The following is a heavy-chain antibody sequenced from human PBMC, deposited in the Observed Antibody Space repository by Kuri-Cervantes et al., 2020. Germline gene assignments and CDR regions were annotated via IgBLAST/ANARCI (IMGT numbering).Heavy chain of an antibody. CDR2: IKQDGSEK. Sequence: GESLKISCAASGFTFSSYWMSWVRQAPGKGLEWVASIKQDGSEKYYVDSVKGRFTISRDNAKNSLYLQMNSLRAEDTAVYFCTNWRGGGDYWGQGTLVTVSS. CDR3: TNWRGGGDY. CDR1: GFTFSSYW. J-gene: IGHJ4*02. D-gene: IGHD3-10*01. V-gene: IGHV3-7*01.